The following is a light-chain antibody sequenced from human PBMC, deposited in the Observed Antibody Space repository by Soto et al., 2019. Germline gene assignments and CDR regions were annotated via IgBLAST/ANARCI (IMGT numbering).Light chain of an antibody. J-gene: IGLJ1*01. CDR3: SSYTSSSTWV. CDR2: EVS. CDR1: SSDVGGYNY. V-gene: IGLV2-14*01. Sequence: QSALTQPASVSGSPGQSITISCTGTSSDVGGYNYVSWYQQQPCKAPKLMIYEVSNRPSGVSNRFSGSKSGNTASLTISGLQAEDEADYYCSSYTSSSTWVFGTGTKLTVL.